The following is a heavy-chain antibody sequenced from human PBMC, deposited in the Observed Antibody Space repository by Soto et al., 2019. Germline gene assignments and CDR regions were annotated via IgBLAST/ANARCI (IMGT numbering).Heavy chain of an antibody. CDR2: IIPMLGIV. CDR1: GGTFSTYS. J-gene: IGHJ3*02. Sequence: QVQLVQSGAEVKKPGSSVKVSCKDSGGTFSTYSMFWVRQAPGQGLEWMGRIIPMLGIVNHAQRFQDRVTITADKSTATAHMELSSLRSEDTALYYCTIGSWSGEVFDIWGQGTMVTVSS. CDR3: TIGSWSGEVFDI. D-gene: IGHD2-21*01. V-gene: IGHV1-69*02.